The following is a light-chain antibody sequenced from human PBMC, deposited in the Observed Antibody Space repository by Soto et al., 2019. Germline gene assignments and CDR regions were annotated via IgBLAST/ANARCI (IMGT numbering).Light chain of an antibody. V-gene: IGLV1-40*01. CDR2: GST. Sequence: QSVLTQPPSLSGAPGQRVTISCTGRSSDIVAGSEVHWYQQLPGTAPKLLIFGSTNRPSGVPDRFSGSKSATSASLAITGLQAEDEADYYCQSYDNSLSAWVFGGGTQLTVL. CDR3: QSYDNSLSAWV. CDR1: SSDIVAGSE. J-gene: IGLJ3*02.